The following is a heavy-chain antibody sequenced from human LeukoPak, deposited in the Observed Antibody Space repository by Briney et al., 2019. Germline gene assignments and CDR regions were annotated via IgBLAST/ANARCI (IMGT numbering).Heavy chain of an antibody. CDR1: GFTFSRSW. D-gene: IGHD3-16*01. J-gene: IGHJ4*02. CDR3: AKLLGDVTTLDY. Sequence: GGSLRLSCAGSGFTFSRSWMTWVRQAPGKGLEWVASINQGGSVLHYMDSVKGRFTISRDNAENPVFLQMNNLRAEDTAVYYCAKLLGDVTTLDYWGQGTQVTVSS. CDR2: INQGGSVL. V-gene: IGHV3-7*01.